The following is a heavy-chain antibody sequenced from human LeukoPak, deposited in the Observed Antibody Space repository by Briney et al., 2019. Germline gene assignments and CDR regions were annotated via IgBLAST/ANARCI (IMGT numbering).Heavy chain of an antibody. CDR3: ARGVVDYSTRSGYLSH. CDR2: IYSGGSA. D-gene: IGHD3-22*01. J-gene: IGHJ4*02. Sequence: SETLCLTCAVYSGSFNDYCWSWIRQPPGRGLQWIGEIYSGGSANYNPSLKSRLAISVDPSKSQFSLKLSSLTAADTAVYFCARGVVDYSTRSGYLSHWGQGTLVTVSS. V-gene: IGHV4-34*01. CDR1: SGSFNDYC.